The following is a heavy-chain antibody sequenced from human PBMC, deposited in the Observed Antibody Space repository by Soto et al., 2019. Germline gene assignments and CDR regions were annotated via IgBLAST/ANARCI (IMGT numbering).Heavy chain of an antibody. CDR1: GFTFSSYG. J-gene: IGHJ4*02. CDR2: ISYDGSNK. D-gene: IGHD3-10*01. V-gene: IGHV3-30*18. CDR3: AKEAYKLLWFGELLQSYYFDY. Sequence: QVQLVESGGGVVQPGRSLRLSCAASGFTFSSYGMHWVRQAPGKGLEWVAVISYDGSNKYYADSVKGRFTISRDNSKNTLYLQMNSLRAEDTAVYYCAKEAYKLLWFGELLQSYYFDYWGQGTLVTVSS.